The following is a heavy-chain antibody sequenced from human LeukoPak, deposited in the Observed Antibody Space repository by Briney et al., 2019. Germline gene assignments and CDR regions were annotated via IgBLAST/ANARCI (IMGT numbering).Heavy chain of an antibody. V-gene: IGHV3-21*01. D-gene: IGHD2/OR15-2a*01. Sequence: GGSLRLPCSASGFTFSSYSMNWVRQAPGKGLEWVSSISSSSKYIYYADSVKGRFTISRDSAKNSLYLQVNSLRAEDTAVYYCARDLDINIEYKGFDYYHFGMDVWGQGTTVAVSS. CDR1: GFTFSSYS. J-gene: IGHJ6*02. CDR2: ISSSSKYI. CDR3: ARDLDINIEYKGFDYYHFGMDV.